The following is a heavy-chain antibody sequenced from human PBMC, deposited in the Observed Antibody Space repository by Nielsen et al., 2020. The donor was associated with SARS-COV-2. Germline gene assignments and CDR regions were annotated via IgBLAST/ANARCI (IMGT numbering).Heavy chain of an antibody. CDR2: ISYDGSNK. Sequence: GESLKISCAASGFTFSSYGMHWVRQAPGKGLEWVAVISYDGSNKYYADSVKGRFTISRDNSKNTLYLQMNSLRAEDTAVYYCAKGGHYGDYVRVDYWGQGTLVTVSS. D-gene: IGHD4-17*01. CDR3: AKGGHYGDYVRVDY. V-gene: IGHV3-30*18. J-gene: IGHJ4*02. CDR1: GFTFSSYG.